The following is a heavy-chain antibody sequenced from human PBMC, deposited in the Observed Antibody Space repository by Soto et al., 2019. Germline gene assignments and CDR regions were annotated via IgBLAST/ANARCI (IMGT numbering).Heavy chain of an antibody. D-gene: IGHD5-18*01. CDR3: ARGHRAMEYYYYYGMDV. CDR1: GGSISSSF. V-gene: IGHV4-59*01. Sequence: PSETLSLTCSVSGGSISSSFWSWIRQPPGKELEWIGYISYSGSTTYNPSLKSRITLSVDTSKNQFSLRVASVTAADTAVYYCARGHRAMEYYYYYGMDVWGQGTTVTVSS. J-gene: IGHJ6*02. CDR2: ISYSGST.